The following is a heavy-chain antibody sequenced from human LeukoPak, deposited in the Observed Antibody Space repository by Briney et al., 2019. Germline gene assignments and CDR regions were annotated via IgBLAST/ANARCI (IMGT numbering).Heavy chain of an antibody. CDR3: ARDLGPWGMNPGVVIGGLDV. CDR1: GFSFSSHT. D-gene: IGHD3-3*01. J-gene: IGHJ6*02. CDR2: ISFDGRNN. Sequence: GVSLRLSCAASGFSFSSHTFHWVRQAPGKGLEGVALISFDGRNNDYADSVKGRFTISRDNSKNTLHLQMSSLRLEDTAVYYCARDLGPWGMNPGVVIGGLDVWGQGTTVTVS. V-gene: IGHV3-30*04.